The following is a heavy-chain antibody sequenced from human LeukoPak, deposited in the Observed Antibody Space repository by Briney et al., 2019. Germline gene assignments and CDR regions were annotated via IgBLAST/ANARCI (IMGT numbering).Heavy chain of an antibody. CDR1: GFSFRTCA. CDR3: TKALFGGFQY. J-gene: IGHJ4*02. Sequence: GGSLRLSCAASGFSFRTCAMAWVRQVPGQGLECLSGISGDTRTKSYADSVKGRFTISRDNSKNTLYLQMDSLRAEDTAKYYCTKALFGGFQYWGQGILVTVSS. D-gene: IGHD3-10*01. CDR2: ISGDTRTK. V-gene: IGHV3-23*01.